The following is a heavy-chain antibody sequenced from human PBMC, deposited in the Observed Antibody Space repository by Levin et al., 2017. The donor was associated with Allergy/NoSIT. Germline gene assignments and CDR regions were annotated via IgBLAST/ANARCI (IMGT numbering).Heavy chain of an antibody. CDR2: ISYDGSNK. CDR3: ARDRGDIVVVPAAAFSAFDI. V-gene: IGHV3-30-3*01. D-gene: IGHD2-2*01. Sequence: GGSLRLSCAASGFTFSSYAMHWVRQAPGKGLEWVAVISYDGSNKYYADSVKGRFTISRDNSKNTLYLQMNSLRAEDTAVYYCARDRGDIVVVPAAAFSAFDIWGQGTMVTVSS. CDR1: GFTFSSYA. J-gene: IGHJ3*02.